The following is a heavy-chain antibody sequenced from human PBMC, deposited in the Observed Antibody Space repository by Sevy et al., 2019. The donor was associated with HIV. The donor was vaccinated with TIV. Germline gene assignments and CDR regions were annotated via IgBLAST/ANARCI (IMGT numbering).Heavy chain of an antibody. J-gene: IGHJ4*02. D-gene: IGHD1-26*01. CDR2: ISGSGGST. V-gene: IGHV3-23*01. Sequence: GGSLRLSCAASGFTFSNYAMSWVRQAPGKGLEWVSAISGSGGSTYYADSVKGRITISRDNSKNTLFLQMNSLRAEDTAVYFCAKWSELPSSPFDYWGQGTLVTVSS. CDR1: GFTFSNYA. CDR3: AKWSELPSSPFDY.